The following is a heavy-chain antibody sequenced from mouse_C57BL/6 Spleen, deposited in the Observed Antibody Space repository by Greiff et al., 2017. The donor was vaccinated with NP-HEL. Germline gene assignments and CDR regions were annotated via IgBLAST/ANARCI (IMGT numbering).Heavy chain of an antibody. D-gene: IGHD2-4*01. V-gene: IGHV1-64*01. CDR2: IHPNSGST. J-gene: IGHJ4*01. CDR3: ARNDYYDYDGAMDY. Sequence: VKLQQPGAELVKPGASVKLSCKASGYTFTSYWMHWVKQRPGQGLEWIGMIHPNSGSTNYNEKFKSKATLTVDKSSSTAYMQLSSLTSEDSAVYYCARNDYYDYDGAMDYWGQGTSVTVSS. CDR1: GYTFTSYW.